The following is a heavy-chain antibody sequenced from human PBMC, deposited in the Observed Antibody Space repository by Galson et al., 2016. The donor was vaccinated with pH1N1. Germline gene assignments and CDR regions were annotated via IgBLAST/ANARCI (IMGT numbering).Heavy chain of an antibody. J-gene: IGHJ1*01. CDR3: VRGLYCSGGSCYSPTAEYFQH. V-gene: IGHV3-74*01. CDR2: VNNDGSST. D-gene: IGHD2-15*01. CDR1: GFIFTNYW. Sequence: SLRLSCAASGFIFTNYWMHWVRQAPGRGLVWVARVNNDGSSTNYADSVKGRFTLSRDNAKNTVFLEMSSLRAEDTCAYYWVRGLYCSGGSCYSPTAEYFQHWGRGTLLTVSS.